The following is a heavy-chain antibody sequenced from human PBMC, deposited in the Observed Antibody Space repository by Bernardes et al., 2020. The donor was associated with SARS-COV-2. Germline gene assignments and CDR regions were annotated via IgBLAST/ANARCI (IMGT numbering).Heavy chain of an antibody. D-gene: IGHD6-19*01. J-gene: IGHJ6*02. Sequence: GGSLRLSCAASGFTFSSYSMNWVRQAPGKGLEWVSYISSSSSTIYYADSVKGRFTISRDNAKNSLYLQMNSLRDEDTAVYYCASGAVAGYYYYYYGMDVWGQGTTVTVSS. CDR2: ISSSSSTI. CDR3: ASGAVAGYYYYYYGMDV. CDR1: GFTFSSYS. V-gene: IGHV3-48*02.